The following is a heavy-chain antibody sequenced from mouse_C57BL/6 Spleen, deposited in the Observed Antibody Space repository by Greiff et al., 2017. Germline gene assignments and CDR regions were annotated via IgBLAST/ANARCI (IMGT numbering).Heavy chain of an antibody. CDR2: IYPSDSGT. CDR3: AIGGYYEYFDY. D-gene: IGHD2-4*01. CDR1: GYTFTSYW. V-gene: IGHV1-74*01. Sequence: QVQLQQPGAELVKPGASVKVSCKASGYTFTSYWMNWVKQRPGQGLEWIGRIYPSDSGTNYNQKFKGKATLTVDTSSSTAYMQLSSLTSEDSAVYYWAIGGYYEYFDYWGQGTTLTVSS. J-gene: IGHJ2*01.